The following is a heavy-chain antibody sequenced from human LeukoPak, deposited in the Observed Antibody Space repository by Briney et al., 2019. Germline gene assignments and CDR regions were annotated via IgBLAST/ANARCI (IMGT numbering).Heavy chain of an antibody. CDR3: ASPGYSSSWGAFDI. V-gene: IGHV3-30-3*01. CDR2: ISYDGSNK. Sequence: PGRSLRLSCAASGFTFSSYAMHWVRQAPGKGLERVAVISYDGSNKYYADSVKGRFTISRDNTKNTLYLQMNSLRPEDTAVYYCASPGYSSSWGAFDIWGQGTMVTVSS. J-gene: IGHJ3*02. D-gene: IGHD6-13*01. CDR1: GFTFSSYA.